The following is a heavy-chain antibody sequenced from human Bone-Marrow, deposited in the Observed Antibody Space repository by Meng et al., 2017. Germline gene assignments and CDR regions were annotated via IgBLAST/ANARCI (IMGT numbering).Heavy chain of an antibody. CDR2: IYHDGSA. Sequence: QVQLVGVGGGLVKPGWSLRLSCAASGFTFSDYYMSWIRQAPGKGLEWIGEIYHDGSARYNPSLKSRVTISVDRAKNQFSLTLTSVTAADTAVYYCTRNEYYCLGYWGQGTLVTVSS. J-gene: IGHJ4*02. D-gene: IGHD3-16*01. V-gene: IGHV4-34*08. CDR3: TRNEYYCLGY. CDR1: GFTFSDYY.